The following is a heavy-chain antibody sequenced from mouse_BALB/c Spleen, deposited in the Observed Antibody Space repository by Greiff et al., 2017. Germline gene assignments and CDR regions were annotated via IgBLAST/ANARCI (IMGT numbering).Heavy chain of an antibody. V-gene: IGHV1S137*01. CDR1: GYTFTDYA. D-gene: IGHD2-3*01. CDR2: ISTYYGDA. J-gene: IGHJ2*01. Sequence: QVQLKQSGAELVRPGVSVKISCKGSGYTFTDYAMHWVKQSHAKSLEWIGVISTYYGDASYNQKFKGKATMTVDKSSSTAYMELARLTSEDSAIYYCARLNDGYYFDYWGQGTTLTVSS. CDR3: ARLNDGYYFDY.